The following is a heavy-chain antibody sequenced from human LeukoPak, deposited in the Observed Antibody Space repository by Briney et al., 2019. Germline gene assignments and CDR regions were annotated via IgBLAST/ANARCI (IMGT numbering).Heavy chain of an antibody. V-gene: IGHV3-15*01. CDR1: GFTFSNAW. CDR3: AKDLRVVGRLGTDYFDY. J-gene: IGHJ4*02. Sequence: PGGSLRLSCAASGFTFSNAWMSWVRQAPGKGLEWVGRIKSKTDGGTTDYAAPVKGRFTISRDDSKNTLYLQMNSLRAEDTAVYYCAKDLRVVGRLGTDYFDYWGQGTLATVSS. D-gene: IGHD3-16*01. CDR2: IKSKTDGGTT.